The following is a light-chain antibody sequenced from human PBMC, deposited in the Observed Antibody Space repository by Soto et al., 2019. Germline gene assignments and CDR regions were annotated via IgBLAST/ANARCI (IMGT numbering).Light chain of an antibody. CDR2: DVS. V-gene: IGLV2-14*01. CDR3: SSYTSSSTYV. CDR1: SSDVGAYNY. J-gene: IGLJ6*01. Sequence: QSALTQPASVSGSPGQSIAISCTGTSSDVGAYNYVSWYQQHPGQAPKLLIYDVSNRPSGVSDRFSGSKSGNTASLTISGLQAEDEADDYYSSYTSSSTYVFGSGTKLTVL.